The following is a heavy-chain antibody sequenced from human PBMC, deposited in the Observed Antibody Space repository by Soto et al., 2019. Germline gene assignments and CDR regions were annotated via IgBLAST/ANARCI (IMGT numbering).Heavy chain of an antibody. D-gene: IGHD6-19*01. Sequence: QVQLVQSGAEVKKPGASVKVSCKASGYTFINYYMHWVRQAPGQGLEWMGIINPNGGSTTYAQKSPSRVTLARDTSTNPIDMELSSLRSEDTAVYYCARETWLVRRNDPFDIWGQGTMVTVSS. J-gene: IGHJ3*02. CDR3: ARETWLVRRNDPFDI. CDR2: INPNGGST. V-gene: IGHV1-46*01. CDR1: GYTFINYY.